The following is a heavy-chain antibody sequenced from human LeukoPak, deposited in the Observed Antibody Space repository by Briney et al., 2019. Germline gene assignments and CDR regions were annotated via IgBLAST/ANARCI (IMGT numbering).Heavy chain of an antibody. J-gene: IGHJ5*02. CDR3: ARDDCSSIICYHNWFDP. CDR2: IKQDGSEK. D-gene: IGHD2-2*01. Sequence: GGSLRLSCAASGFTFSSYWMSWVRQAPGKGLEWVANIKQDGSEKYYVDSVKGRFTISRDNAKNSLYLQMNSLRAEDTAVYYCARDDCSSIICYHNWFDPWGQGTLVTVSS. V-gene: IGHV3-7*01. CDR1: GFTFSSYW.